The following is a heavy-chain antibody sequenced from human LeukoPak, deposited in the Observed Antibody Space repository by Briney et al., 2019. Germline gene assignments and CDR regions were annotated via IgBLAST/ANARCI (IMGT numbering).Heavy chain of an antibody. CDR2: ISGTGGSA. CDR3: AQAEKRESGHRFQH. CDR1: GFTFNNYA. Sequence: GGSLRPSCAASGFTFNNYAMNWVRQGPGEGLEWVSAISGTGGSAYYADSVKGRFTISRDNSKNTLYLEMNSLRADDTAVYYCAQAEKRESGHRFQHWGQGILVTVSS. D-gene: IGHD3-3*01. V-gene: IGHV3-23*01. J-gene: IGHJ1*01.